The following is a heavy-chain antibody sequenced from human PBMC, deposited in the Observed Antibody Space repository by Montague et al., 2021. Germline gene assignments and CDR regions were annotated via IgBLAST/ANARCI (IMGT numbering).Heavy chain of an antibody. D-gene: IGHD3-10*01. V-gene: IGHV4-34*01. Sequence: SETLSLTCGVNGGSISEYYWTWIRQSPEKGLEWIGDVWHIGSTNYNPSLKSRVTMSVDTSMNQFSLKLRSVTAADTAVYYCASDRGPFDYWGQGTVVTVSS. J-gene: IGHJ4*02. CDR1: GGSISEYY. CDR2: VWHIGST. CDR3: ASDRGPFDY.